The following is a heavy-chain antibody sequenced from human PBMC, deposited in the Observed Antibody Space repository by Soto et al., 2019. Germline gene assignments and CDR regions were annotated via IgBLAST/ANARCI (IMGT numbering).Heavy chain of an antibody. D-gene: IGHD6-13*01. CDR2: IYTSGST. Sequence: SGTLSLTGTVSGGSISSYYWSWSGQRAGKGLKCIPRIYTSGSTTSYPSLNTRVTISADTSTNLLSLKLSSVTAADTSFYYRVRLLQLVRSRGYFDYWGQGTLVTVSS. CDR1: GGSISSYY. CDR3: VRLLQLVRSRGYFDY. V-gene: IGHV4-4*07. J-gene: IGHJ4*02.